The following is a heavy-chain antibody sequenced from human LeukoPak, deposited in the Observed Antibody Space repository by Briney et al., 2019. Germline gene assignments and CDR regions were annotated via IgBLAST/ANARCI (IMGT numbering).Heavy chain of an antibody. J-gene: IGHJ6*02. CDR2: INPNSGGT. Sequence: ASVKASCKASGYTFTGYYMHWVRQAPGQGLEWMGWINPNSGGTNYAQKFQGRVTMTRDTSISTAYMELSRLRSDDTAVYYCARWTRYYYYGMDVWGQGTTVTVSS. D-gene: IGHD3/OR15-3a*01. V-gene: IGHV1-2*02. CDR1: GYTFTGYY. CDR3: ARWTRYYYYGMDV.